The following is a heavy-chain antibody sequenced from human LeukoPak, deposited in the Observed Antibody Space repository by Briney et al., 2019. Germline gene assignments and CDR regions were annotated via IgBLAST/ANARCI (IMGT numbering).Heavy chain of an antibody. D-gene: IGHD6-19*01. V-gene: IGHV3-30*04. CDR2: ISYDGSNK. CDR3: AREMYSSGWLNAFDI. CDR1: GFTFSSYA. Sequence: GGSLRLSCAASGFTFSSYAMHWVRQAPGKGLEGVAVISYDGSNKYYADSVKGRFTISRDNSKNTLYLQMNSLRAEDTALYYCAREMYSSGWLNAFDIWGQGTMVAVSS. J-gene: IGHJ3*02.